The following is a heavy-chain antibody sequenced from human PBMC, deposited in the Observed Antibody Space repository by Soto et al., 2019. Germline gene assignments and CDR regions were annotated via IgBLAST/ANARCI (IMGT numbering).Heavy chain of an antibody. CDR1: GGTFSSYT. CDR3: AASSSFLNEYYFDY. J-gene: IGHJ4*02. V-gene: IGHV1-69*02. D-gene: IGHD6-13*01. Sequence: QVQLVQSGAEVKKPGSSVKVSCKASGGTFSSYTISWVRQAPGQGLEWMGRIIPILGIANYAQKFQGRVTITADKSTSTAYMELSSLRSEDTAVYYCAASSSFLNEYYFDYWGQGTLVTVSS. CDR2: IIPILGIA.